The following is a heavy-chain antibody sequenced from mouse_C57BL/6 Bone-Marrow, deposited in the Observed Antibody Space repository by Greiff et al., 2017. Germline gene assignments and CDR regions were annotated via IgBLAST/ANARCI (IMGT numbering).Heavy chain of an antibody. CDR3: ARPGSYAMDY. J-gene: IGHJ4*01. CDR2: ISSGSSTI. Sequence: EVMLVESGGGLVKPGGSLKLSCAASGFTFSDYGMHWVRQAPEKGLEWVAYISSGSSTIYYADTVKGRFTISRDNAKNTLFLQTTSLRSEDTAMYYCARPGSYAMDYWGQGTSVTVSS. CDR1: GFTFSDYG. V-gene: IGHV5-17*01.